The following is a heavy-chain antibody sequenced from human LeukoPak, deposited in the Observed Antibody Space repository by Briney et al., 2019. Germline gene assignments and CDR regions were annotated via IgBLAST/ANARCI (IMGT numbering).Heavy chain of an antibody. CDR1: GFTFSSYE. CDR3: ARDTPPSYGRGMDV. Sequence: GGSLRLSCAASGFTFSSYEMNWVRQAPGKGLEWVSYISSSGSTIYYADSVKGRFTISRDNAKNSLYLQMNSLRAEDTAVYYCARDTPPSYGRGMDVWGQGTTVTVSS. V-gene: IGHV3-48*03. D-gene: IGHD2-21*01. J-gene: IGHJ6*02. CDR2: ISSSGSTI.